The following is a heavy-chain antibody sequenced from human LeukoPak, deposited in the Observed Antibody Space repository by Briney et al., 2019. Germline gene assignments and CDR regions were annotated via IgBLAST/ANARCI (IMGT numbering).Heavy chain of an antibody. V-gene: IGHV4-34*01. CDR2: IQQSTRS. CDR3: VRGYSRVLIDY. CDR1: GVSLNNYY. D-gene: IGHD6-25*01. Sequence: SETLSLTCAVDGVSLNNYYWSWIRQPPGKGLEWIGEIQQSTRSNYNPSLKSRATISADTSKKHLFLKLTSETAADTAVYYCVRGYSRVLIDYWGQGTLVTVSS. J-gene: IGHJ4*02.